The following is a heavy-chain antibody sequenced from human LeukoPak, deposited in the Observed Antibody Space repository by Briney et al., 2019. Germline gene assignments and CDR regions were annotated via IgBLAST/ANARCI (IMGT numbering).Heavy chain of an antibody. CDR2: ISDSGDST. D-gene: IGHD1-1*01. Sequence: GGSLRLSCAASGFTFGSYAMHWVRQAPGKGLEWVSVISDSGDSTYYADSVKGRFTISRDNSKDTLYLQMNSLRAEDSGLYYCAKKGKTTADFDSWGQGTLVTVSS. V-gene: IGHV3-23*01. J-gene: IGHJ4*02. CDR3: AKKGKTTADFDS. CDR1: GFTFGSYA.